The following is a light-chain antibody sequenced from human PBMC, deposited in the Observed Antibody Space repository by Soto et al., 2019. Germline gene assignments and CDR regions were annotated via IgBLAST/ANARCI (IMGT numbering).Light chain of an antibody. CDR2: KVS. CDR1: QSLVYSDGDTY. J-gene: IGKJ1*01. V-gene: IGKV2-30*01. Sequence: DAVLTQSPLSLPVTLGQPATISCRSSQSLVYSDGDTYLNWFQQRPGQSPRXXXYKVSHRDSGVPERFSGSGSGTDFTLEISRVEAEDVGLYYCMQGTHWPWTFGQGTKVDIK. CDR3: MQGTHWPWT.